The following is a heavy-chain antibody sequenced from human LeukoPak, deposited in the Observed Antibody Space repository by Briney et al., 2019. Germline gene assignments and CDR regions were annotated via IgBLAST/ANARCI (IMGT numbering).Heavy chain of an antibody. V-gene: IGHV1-18*01. CDR3: ASPINAFDI. J-gene: IGHJ3*02. Sequence: ASVKDSCKASGYTFTTYDINWVRQAPGQGLEWMGWISAYNGNTNYAQKLQGRVTMTTDTSTSTAYMELRSLRSDDTAVYYCASPINAFDIWGQGTMVTVSS. CDR2: ISAYNGNT. CDR1: GYTFTTYD.